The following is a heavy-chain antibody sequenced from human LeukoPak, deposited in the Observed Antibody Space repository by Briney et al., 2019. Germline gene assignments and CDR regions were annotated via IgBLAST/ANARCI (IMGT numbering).Heavy chain of an antibody. V-gene: IGHV3-23*01. J-gene: IGHJ3*02. CDR1: GFTFSSYA. CDR2: ISGSGGST. CDR3: ARGSYVLRFLEWLSEVPDAFDI. Sequence: PGGSLRLSCAASGFTFSSYAMSWVRQAPGKGLEWVSAISGSGGSTYYADSVKGRFTISRDNSKNTLYLQMNSLRAEDTAVYYCARGSYVLRFLEWLSEVPDAFDIWGQGTMVTVSS. D-gene: IGHD3-3*01.